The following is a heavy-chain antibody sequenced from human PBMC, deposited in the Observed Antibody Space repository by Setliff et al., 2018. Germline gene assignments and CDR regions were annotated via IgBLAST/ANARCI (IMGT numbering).Heavy chain of an antibody. V-gene: IGHV4-39*01. CDR1: GGSISISGYF. D-gene: IGHD6-6*01. CDR2: TSYSGTT. Sequence: SETLSLTCTVSGGSISISGYFWGWIRQPPGKGLEWIGSTSYSGTTYSNSSLKSRLSISVDTPKNQFSLRLTSVTAADTAVYYCARGPELDPFDYWGQGTLVTVSS. CDR3: ARGPELDPFDY. J-gene: IGHJ4*02.